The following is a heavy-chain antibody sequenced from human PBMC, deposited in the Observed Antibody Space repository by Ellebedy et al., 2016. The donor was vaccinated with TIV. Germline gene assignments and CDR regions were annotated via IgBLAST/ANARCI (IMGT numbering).Heavy chain of an antibody. CDR2: INPSGGST. J-gene: IGHJ4*02. CDR3: ARGPTAPKIAAAGTNNLEFDY. D-gene: IGHD6-13*01. CDR1: GYTFTSYY. V-gene: IGHV1-46*01. Sequence: AASVKVSCKASGYTFTSYYMHWVRQAPGQGLEWMGIINPSGGSTSYAQKFQGRVTMTRDTSTSTVYMELSSLRSEDTAVYYCARGPTAPKIAAAGTNNLEFDYWGQGTLVTVSS.